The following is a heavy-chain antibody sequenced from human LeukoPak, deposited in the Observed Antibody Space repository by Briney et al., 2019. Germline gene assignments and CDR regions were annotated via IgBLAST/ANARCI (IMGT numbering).Heavy chain of an antibody. CDR3: ARSPNFGPDY. CDR1: GFSFSSHW. J-gene: IGHJ4*02. Sequence: GGSLRLSCAASGFSFSSHWMHWVRQAPGKGLVWVSRINSGGSTTSYADSVKGRLTISKDNAKNTLYLQMNSLRAEDTAVYFCARSPNFGPDYWGQGALVTVSS. D-gene: IGHD1-1*01. V-gene: IGHV3-74*01. CDR2: INSGGSTT.